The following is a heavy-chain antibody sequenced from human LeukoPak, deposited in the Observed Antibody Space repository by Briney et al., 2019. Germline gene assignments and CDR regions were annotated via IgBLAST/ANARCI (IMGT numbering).Heavy chain of an antibody. CDR3: ARGAYDYGNFDY. V-gene: IGHV4-59*01. J-gene: IGHJ4*02. CDR2: IYYSGST. Sequence: SETLSLTCTVSGGSISSYYWSWLRQPPGKGLEWIGYIYYSGSTNYNPSLKSRVTISVDTSKNQFSLKLSSVTAADTAVYYCARGAYDYGNFDYWGQGTLVTVSS. CDR1: GGSISSYY. D-gene: IGHD4-17*01.